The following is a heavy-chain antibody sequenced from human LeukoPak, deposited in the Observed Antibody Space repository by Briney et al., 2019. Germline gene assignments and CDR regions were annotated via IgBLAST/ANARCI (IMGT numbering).Heavy chain of an antibody. V-gene: IGHV3-30*02. CDR3: AKDAAQGGYYYYMDV. J-gene: IGHJ6*03. Sequence: GGSLRLSCAASGFTFSSYGMHWVRQAPGKGLEWVAFIRYDGSNKYYADSVKGRFTISRDNSKNTLYLQMNSLRAEDTAVYYCAKDAAQGGYYYYMDVWGKGTTVTVSS. CDR2: IRYDGSNK. CDR1: GFTFSSYG. D-gene: IGHD6-6*01.